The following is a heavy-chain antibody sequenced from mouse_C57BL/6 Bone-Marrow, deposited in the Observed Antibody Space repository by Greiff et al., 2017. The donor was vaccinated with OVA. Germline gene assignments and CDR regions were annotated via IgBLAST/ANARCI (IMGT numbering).Heavy chain of an antibody. CDR2: ISSGSSTI. Sequence: EVNLVESGGGLVKPGGSLKLSCAASGFTFSDYGMHWVRQAPEKGLEWVVYISSGSSTIYYADTVKGRFTISRDNAKNTLFLQMTSLRSEDTAMYYCAKNYGSSLYAMDYWGQGTSVTVSS. V-gene: IGHV5-17*01. J-gene: IGHJ4*01. D-gene: IGHD1-1*01. CDR3: AKNYGSSLYAMDY. CDR1: GFTFSDYG.